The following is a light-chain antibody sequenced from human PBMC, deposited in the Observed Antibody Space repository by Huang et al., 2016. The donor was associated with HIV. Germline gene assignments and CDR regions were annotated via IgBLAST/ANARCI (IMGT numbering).Light chain of an antibody. Sequence: DIQMTQSPSSLSASVGDRVTITCQASKDISNYLNWYQQKLGKAPKLLIYDASNLETGVPSRFSGSGSGTDFTFTISSLQPEDIATYYCQQYDNLPLLTFGGGTKVEIK. V-gene: IGKV1-33*01. CDR2: DAS. J-gene: IGKJ4*01. CDR3: QQYDNLPLLT. CDR1: KDISNY.